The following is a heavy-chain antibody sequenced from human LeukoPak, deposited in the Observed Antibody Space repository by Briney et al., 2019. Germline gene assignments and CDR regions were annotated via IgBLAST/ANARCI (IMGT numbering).Heavy chain of an antibody. CDR2: ISSSGSTI. D-gene: IGHD2-15*01. CDR1: GFTFSDYY. J-gene: IGHJ4*02. Sequence: NPWGSLRLSCAASGFTFSDYYMSWIRQAPGKGLEWVSYISSSGSTIYYADSVKGRFTISRDNAKNSLYLQMNSLRAEDTAVYYCARDRYCSGGSCHWTRDFDYWGQGTLVTVSS. V-gene: IGHV3-11*04. CDR3: ARDRYCSGGSCHWTRDFDY.